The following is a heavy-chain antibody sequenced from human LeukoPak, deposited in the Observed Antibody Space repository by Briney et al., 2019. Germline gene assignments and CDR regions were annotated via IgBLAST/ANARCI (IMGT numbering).Heavy chain of an antibody. CDR1: GDSISSNSYS. CDR2: IYPSGIT. CDR3: AAYREHYSHLPHAFDI. V-gene: IGHV4-61*02. Sequence: SETLSLTCTVSGDSISSNSYSWSWPRQAAGKGLEWIGRIYPSGITHYNPALNSRVTMSMDTSKNQFSLKLTSATAADTAVYYCAAYREHYSHLPHAFDIWGQGTMVTVSS. D-gene: IGHD4-11*01. J-gene: IGHJ3*02.